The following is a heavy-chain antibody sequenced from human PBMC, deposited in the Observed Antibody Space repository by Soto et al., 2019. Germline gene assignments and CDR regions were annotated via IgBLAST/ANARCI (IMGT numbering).Heavy chain of an antibody. J-gene: IGHJ6*02. CDR2: ISYDGSNK. D-gene: IGHD6-19*01. V-gene: IGHV3-30*18. CDR3: AKDLYVGGGWYRSYYYYGMDV. Sequence: QVQLVESGGGVVQPGRSLRLSCAASGFTFSSYGMHWVRQAPGKGLEWVAVISYDGSNKYYADSVKGRFTISRDNSKNTRYLQMNSLRAEDTAVYYCAKDLYVGGGWYRSYYYYGMDVWGQGTTVTVSS. CDR1: GFTFSSYG.